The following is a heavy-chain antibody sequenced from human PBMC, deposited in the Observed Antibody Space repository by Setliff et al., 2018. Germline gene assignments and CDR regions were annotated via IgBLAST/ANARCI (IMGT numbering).Heavy chain of an antibody. CDR3: RFWSGYYKNDY. V-gene: IGHV4-38-2*01. CDR2: MYYSGST. D-gene: IGHD3-3*01. Sequence: SETLSLTCGVSGISISSGHYWGWIRQSPGKGLEWIGSMYYSGSTYYNPSLEGRVTLSVDTTKNQFSLKLTSMTAADTAVYYCRFWSGYYKNDYWGQGTLVTVSS. J-gene: IGHJ4*02. CDR1: GISISSGHY.